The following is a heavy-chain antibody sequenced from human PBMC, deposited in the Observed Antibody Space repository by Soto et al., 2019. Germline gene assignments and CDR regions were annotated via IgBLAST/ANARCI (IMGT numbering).Heavy chain of an antibody. Sequence: PQTLSLTYNVFGGSSSAYYWSWIRQPPGKGLEWIGEVYHGGTNYNPSFKSRVTISVDMSKNQISLKLTSVTAADTAVYYCARDSDGLNWGQVTLVTVS. J-gene: IGHJ4*02. D-gene: IGHD2-15*01. CDR1: GGSSSAYY. CDR3: ARDSDGLN. V-gene: IGHV4-34*01. CDR2: VYHGGT.